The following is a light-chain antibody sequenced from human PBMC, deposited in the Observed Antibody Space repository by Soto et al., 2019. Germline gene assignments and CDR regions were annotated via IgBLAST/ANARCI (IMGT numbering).Light chain of an antibody. J-gene: IGLJ1*01. Sequence: QSVLTQPASVSGSPGQSITVSCTGTSSDIGGYNYVSWYQQHPGKAPKLMVYEVTNRPSGVSDRFSGSKSGNTASLTISGLQADDEGYYYCSSYTSRITLYVFGTGTKLTVL. CDR1: SSDIGGYNY. CDR3: SSYTSRITLYV. V-gene: IGLV2-14*01. CDR2: EVT.